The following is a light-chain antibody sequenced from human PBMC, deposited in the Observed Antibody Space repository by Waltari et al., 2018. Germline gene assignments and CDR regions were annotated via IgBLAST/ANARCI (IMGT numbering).Light chain of an antibody. CDR3: QAYDTSLRVV. Sequence: QSVLTQPPSVSGAPGQRVTISCTGGGSNIGAGYDFHWYQQFPRGAPNLLIYGVRGGPLGGPDRLFGSTSGTSASLAIPGLQAEDEADYYGQAYDTSLRVVFGGGTKLTVL. V-gene: IGLV1-40*01. J-gene: IGLJ2*01. CDR2: GVR. CDR1: GSNIGAGYD.